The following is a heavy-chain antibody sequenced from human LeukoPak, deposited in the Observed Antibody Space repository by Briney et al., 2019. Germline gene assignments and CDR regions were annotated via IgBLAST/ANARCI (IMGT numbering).Heavy chain of an antibody. D-gene: IGHD5-18*01. CDR3: ARNPAIRIFDH. Sequence: PSETLSLTFAGYGGSFSGYYWSWIRQPPGKGLEGIGEINHSGSTNYNPSLTSRVTISIDTSKNQFSLKLSSVTAADTAVYYCARNPAIRIFDHWGQGTLVTVSS. J-gene: IGHJ5*02. V-gene: IGHV4-34*01. CDR1: GGSFSGYY. CDR2: INHSGST.